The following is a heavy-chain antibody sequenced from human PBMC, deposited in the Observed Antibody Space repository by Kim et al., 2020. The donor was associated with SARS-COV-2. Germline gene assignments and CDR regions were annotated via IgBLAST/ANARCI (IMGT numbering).Heavy chain of an antibody. CDR3: AREGAVGFYFFDY. J-gene: IGHJ4*02. V-gene: IGHV3-11*01. Sequence: GGSLRLSCAASGFTFSDYDMSWIRQAPGKGLEWVSYISSSGSTIYYADSVKGRFTISRDNAKNSLYLQMNSLRAEDTAVYYCAREGAVGFYFFDYWGQGTLVTVSS. CDR1: GFTFSDYD. CDR2: ISSSGSTI. D-gene: IGHD1-26*01.